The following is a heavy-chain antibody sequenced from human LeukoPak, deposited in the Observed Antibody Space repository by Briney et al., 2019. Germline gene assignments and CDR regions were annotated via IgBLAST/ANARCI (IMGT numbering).Heavy chain of an antibody. CDR2: IYYSGST. J-gene: IGHJ4*02. V-gene: IGHV4-61*01. D-gene: IGHD6-19*01. Sequence: PSETLSLTCTVYSGSVSSGSYYWSWIRQPPGKGLEWNRYIYYSGSTNYNPSLKSRVTISVDTSKNQFSLKLSSVAAADTAVYYCAREWGYSSGWSVVDYWGQGTLVTVSS. CDR3: AREWGYSSGWSVVDY. CDR1: SGSVSSGSYY.